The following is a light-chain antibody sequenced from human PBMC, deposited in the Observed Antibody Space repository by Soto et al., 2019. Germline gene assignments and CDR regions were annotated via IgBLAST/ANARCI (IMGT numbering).Light chain of an antibody. J-gene: IGKJ2*01. CDR3: QQYGRSPPFT. CDR1: QSVSSNY. Sequence: IVLTQSPGTLSLSPGERATLSCRASQSVSSNYIAWYQQKLGQAPRLLIYGASSRATGIADRFSGSGSGTDFTLTISRLEPEDFAVYFCQQYGRSPPFTFGQGTKVEIK. V-gene: IGKV3-20*01. CDR2: GAS.